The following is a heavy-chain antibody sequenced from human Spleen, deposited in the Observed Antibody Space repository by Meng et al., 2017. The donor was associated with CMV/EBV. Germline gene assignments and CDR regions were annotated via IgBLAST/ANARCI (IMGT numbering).Heavy chain of an antibody. CDR2: IYYSGST. CDR1: GGSVSSGSYY. CDR3: ARDTGVSGRYYSQALGY. D-gene: IGHD3-10*01. J-gene: IGHJ4*02. Sequence: SETLSLTCTVSGGSVSSGSYYWTWIRQPPGKRLEWIGNIYYSGSTNYNPSLQSRVTISVDTSKTQFSLKLSSVTAADTAVYYCARDTGVSGRYYSQALGYWGQGTLVTVSS. V-gene: IGHV4-61*01.